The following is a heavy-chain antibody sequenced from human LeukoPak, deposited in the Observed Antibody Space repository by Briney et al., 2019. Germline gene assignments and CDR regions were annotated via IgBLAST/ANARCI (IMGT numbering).Heavy chain of an antibody. CDR3: ARLPSGYHFDY. Sequence: PSETLSLTCAVYGGSFSSTNYYWGWIRQSPGKELEWIGTIYYTGSTYYNPPLRSRVTISVDTSKNQISLQLSSATAADTAIYYCARLPSGYHFDYWGQGTLVTVSS. J-gene: IGHJ4*02. D-gene: IGHD6-25*01. CDR1: GGSFSSTNYY. V-gene: IGHV4-39*01. CDR2: IYYTGST.